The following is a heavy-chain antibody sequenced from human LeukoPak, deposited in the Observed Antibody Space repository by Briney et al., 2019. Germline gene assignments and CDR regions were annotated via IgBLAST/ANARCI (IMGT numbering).Heavy chain of an antibody. CDR1: GYTFTSYG. CDR3: ARGLSYYYDSSGYHHFDY. Sequence: GASVKDSCKASGYTFTSYGISWVRQAPGQGLEWMGWISAYNGNTNYAQKLQGRVTMTTDTSTSTAYMELRSLRSDDTAVYYCARGLSYYYDSSGYHHFDYWGQGTLVTVSS. V-gene: IGHV1-18*01. J-gene: IGHJ4*02. CDR2: ISAYNGNT. D-gene: IGHD3-22*01.